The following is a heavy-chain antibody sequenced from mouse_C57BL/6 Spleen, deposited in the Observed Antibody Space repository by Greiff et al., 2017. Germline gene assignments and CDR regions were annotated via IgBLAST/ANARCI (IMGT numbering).Heavy chain of an antibody. V-gene: IGHV1-55*01. Sequence: VQLQQPGAELVKPGASVKMSRKASGYTFTSYWITWVKQRPGQGLEWIGDIYPGSGSTNYNEKFKSKATLTVDTSSSTAYMQLSSLTSEDSAVYYCARKDYNYDDGYFDYWGQGTTLTVSS. CDR2: IYPGSGST. CDR1: GYTFTSYW. D-gene: IGHD2-12*01. J-gene: IGHJ2*01. CDR3: ARKDYNYDDGYFDY.